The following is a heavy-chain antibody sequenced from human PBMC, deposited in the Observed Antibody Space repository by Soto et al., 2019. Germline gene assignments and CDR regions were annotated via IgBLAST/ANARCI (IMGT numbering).Heavy chain of an antibody. V-gene: IGHV1-69*06. D-gene: IGHD5-18*01. Sequence: SVKVSCKASGGTFSSYAISWVRQAPGQGLEWMGGIIPIFGTANYAQKFQGRVTITADKSTSTAYMELSSLRSEDTAVYYCALWSIQLWSFCGMDFWGQGTTVTVSS. CDR1: GGTFSSYA. CDR2: IIPIFGTA. CDR3: ALWSIQLWSFCGMDF. J-gene: IGHJ6*02.